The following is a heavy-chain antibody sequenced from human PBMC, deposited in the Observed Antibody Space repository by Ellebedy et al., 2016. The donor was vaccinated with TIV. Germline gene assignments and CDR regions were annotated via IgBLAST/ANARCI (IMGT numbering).Heavy chain of an antibody. V-gene: IGHV3-74*01. CDR1: GFTFSTYW. J-gene: IGHJ4*02. CDR2: INSDGSST. D-gene: IGHD2-15*01. Sequence: ESLKISCAASGFTFSTYWMHWVRQAPGKGLVWVSRINSDGSSTSYADSVKGRFTISRDNAKNTLYLQMNSLRAEDTAVYYCARERGYCSGGSCYSSAFDYWGQGTLVTVSS. CDR3: ARERGYCSGGSCYSSAFDY.